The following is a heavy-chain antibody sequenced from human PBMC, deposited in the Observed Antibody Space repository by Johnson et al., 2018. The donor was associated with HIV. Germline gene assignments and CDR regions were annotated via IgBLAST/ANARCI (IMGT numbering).Heavy chain of an antibody. J-gene: IGHJ3*02. D-gene: IGHD6-19*01. V-gene: IGHV3-20*04. CDR3: ARGVGGAGDDAFDI. CDR1: GFTFDDYG. Sequence: LLVESGGGVVRPGGSLRLSCAASGFTFDDYGMSWVRQAPGKGLEWVSGINWNGDKGYGDSVKGRFTISRDNAKTSLYMQMNSLRAEDTAVYYCARGVGGAGDDAFDIWGQGTMVTVSS. CDR2: INWNGDK.